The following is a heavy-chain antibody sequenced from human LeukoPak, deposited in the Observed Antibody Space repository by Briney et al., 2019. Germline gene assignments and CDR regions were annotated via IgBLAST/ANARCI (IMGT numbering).Heavy chain of an antibody. J-gene: IGHJ3*02. CDR2: IIPIFGTA. CDR1: GGTFSSYA. D-gene: IGHD4-17*01. CDR3: ARGYGDYVNDAFDI. V-gene: IGHV1-69*05. Sequence: ASVKVSCKASGGTFSSYAISWVRQAPGQGLEWMGGIIPIFGTANYAQKFQGRVTITTDESTSTAYMELSSLRSEDTAVYYYARGYGDYVNDAFDIWGQGTMVTVSS.